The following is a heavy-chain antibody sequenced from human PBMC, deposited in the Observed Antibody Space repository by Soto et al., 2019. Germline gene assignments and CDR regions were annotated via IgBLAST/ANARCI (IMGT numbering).Heavy chain of an antibody. Sequence: SVKVSCKASGGTFSSYAISWVRQAPGQGLEWMGGIIPIFGTANYAQKFQGRVTITADESTSTAYTELSSLRSEDTAVYYCARGLVVTKRGSYFDYWGQGTLVTVSS. J-gene: IGHJ4*02. CDR1: GGTFSSYA. D-gene: IGHD2-21*02. V-gene: IGHV1-69*13. CDR2: IIPIFGTA. CDR3: ARGLVVTKRGSYFDY.